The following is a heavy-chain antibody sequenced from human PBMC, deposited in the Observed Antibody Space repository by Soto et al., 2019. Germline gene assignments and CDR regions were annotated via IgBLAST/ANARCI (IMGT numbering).Heavy chain of an antibody. V-gene: IGHV3-9*01. CDR2: ISWNSGSI. Sequence: GGSLRLSCAASGFTFDDYAMHWVRQAPGKDLEWVSGISWNSGSIGYADSVKGRFTISRDNAKNSLYLQMNSLRAEDTALYYCAKDMNDFWSGYYAFDIWGQGTMVTVSS. J-gene: IGHJ3*02. D-gene: IGHD3-3*01. CDR1: GFTFDDYA. CDR3: AKDMNDFWSGYYAFDI.